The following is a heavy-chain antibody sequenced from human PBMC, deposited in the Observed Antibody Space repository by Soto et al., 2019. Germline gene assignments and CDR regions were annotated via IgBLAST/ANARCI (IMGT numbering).Heavy chain of an antibody. Sequence: QVQLQESGPGLVKPSETLSLTCTVSGGSVSSGSFYWSWIRQPPGKALEWIGFIYDNRTFNYNASLTSRFNISVDTSKHQCSLTLSSVTDEDMSVYYCARLPLGYSSSHYFHFWGQGALVPVSS. V-gene: IGHV4-61*01. CDR2: IYDNRTF. D-gene: IGHD6-6*01. J-gene: IGHJ4*02. CDR1: GGSVSSGSFY. CDR3: ARLPLGYSSSHYFHF.